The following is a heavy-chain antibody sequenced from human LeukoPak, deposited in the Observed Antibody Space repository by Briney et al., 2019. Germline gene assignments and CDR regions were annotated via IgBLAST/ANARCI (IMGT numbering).Heavy chain of an antibody. CDR3: AVGIWFGELLWPPHFDY. J-gene: IGHJ4*02. D-gene: IGHD3-10*01. V-gene: IGHV1-18*01. Sequence: ASVKVSCKASGYTFTSYGINWVRQAPGQGLEWMGWISAYNGNTNYAQKFQGRVTITADKSTSTAYMELSSLRSEDTAVYYCAVGIWFGELLWPPHFDYWGQGTLVTVSS. CDR2: ISAYNGNT. CDR1: GYTFTSYG.